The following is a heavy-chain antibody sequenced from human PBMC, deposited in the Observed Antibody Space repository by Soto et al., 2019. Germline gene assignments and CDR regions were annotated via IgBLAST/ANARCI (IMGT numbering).Heavy chain of an antibody. J-gene: IGHJ6*02. V-gene: IGHV3-30*18. Sequence: GGSLRLSCAASGFTFSSYGMHWVRQAPGKGLEWVAVISYDGSNKYYADSVKGRFTISRDNSKNTLYLQMDSLRAEDTAVYYCAKDIHPQRITMVRGVNYYGMDVWGQGTTGTVS. CDR1: GFTFSSYG. CDR3: AKDIHPQRITMVRGVNYYGMDV. D-gene: IGHD3-10*01. CDR2: ISYDGSNK.